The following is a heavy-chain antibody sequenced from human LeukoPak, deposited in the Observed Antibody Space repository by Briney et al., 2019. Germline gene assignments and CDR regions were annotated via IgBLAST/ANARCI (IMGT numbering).Heavy chain of an antibody. J-gene: IGHJ6*02. D-gene: IGHD3-3*01. CDR3: ARALSITIFHYYCYGMDV. Sequence: ASVNVSCKASGYTFTSYYMHWVRQAPGQGLEWMGIINPSGGSTSYAQKFQGRVTMTRDTSTSTVYMELRSLRSDDTAVYYCARALSITIFHYYCYGMDVWGQGTTVTVSS. V-gene: IGHV1-46*01. CDR1: GYTFTSYY. CDR2: INPSGGST.